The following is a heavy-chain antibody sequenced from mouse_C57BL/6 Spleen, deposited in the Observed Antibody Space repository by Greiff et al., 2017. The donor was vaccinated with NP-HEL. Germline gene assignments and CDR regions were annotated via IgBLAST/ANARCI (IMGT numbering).Heavy chain of an antibody. CDR3: ASVN. V-gene: IGHV1-50*01. CDR1: GYTFTSYW. CDR2: IDPSDSYT. Sequence: VQLQQPGAELVKPGASVKLSCKASGYTFTSYWMQWVKQRPGQGLEWIGEIDPSDSYTNYNQKFKGKATLTVDTSSSTAYMQLSSLTSEDSAVYYCASVNWGQGTLVTVSA. J-gene: IGHJ3*01.